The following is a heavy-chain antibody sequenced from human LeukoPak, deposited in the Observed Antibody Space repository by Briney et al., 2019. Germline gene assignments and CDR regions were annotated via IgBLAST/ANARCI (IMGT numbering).Heavy chain of an antibody. Sequence: PSETLSLTCTVSGGSISSYYWSWIRQPPGKGLEWIGYIYYSGSTNYNPSLKSRVTISVDTSKNQFSLKLSSVTAADTAVYYCARRRDGYYISYFDYWGQGTLVTVSS. CDR2: IYYSGST. CDR1: GGSISSYY. D-gene: IGHD5-24*01. CDR3: ARRRDGYYISYFDY. V-gene: IGHV4-59*08. J-gene: IGHJ4*02.